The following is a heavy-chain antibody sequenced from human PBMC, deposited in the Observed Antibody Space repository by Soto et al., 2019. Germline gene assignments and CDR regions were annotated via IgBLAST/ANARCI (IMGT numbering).Heavy chain of an antibody. CDR2: ISYDGSNK. D-gene: IGHD3-3*01. V-gene: IGHV3-30*18. Sequence: ESGGGVVQPGRSLRLSCAASGFTFSSYGMHWVRQAPGTGLEWVAVISYDGSNKYYADSVKGRFTISRDNSKNTLYLQMNSLRAEDTAVYYCAKDVLRFLEWLAFYGMDVWGQGTTVTVSS. CDR3: AKDVLRFLEWLAFYGMDV. CDR1: GFTFSSYG. J-gene: IGHJ6*02.